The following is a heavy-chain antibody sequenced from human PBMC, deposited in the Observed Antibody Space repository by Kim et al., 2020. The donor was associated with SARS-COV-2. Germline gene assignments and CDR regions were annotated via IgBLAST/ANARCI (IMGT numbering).Heavy chain of an antibody. J-gene: IGHJ5*02. CDR2: IYYSGRT. CDR1: GGSISSGDYY. CDR3: ARVLGYYGSGSPFDP. V-gene: IGHV4-30-4*01. D-gene: IGHD3-10*01. Sequence: SETLSLTCTVSGGSISSGDYYWSWIRQPPVKGLEWIAYIYYSGRTYYNPSLKSRVTISVDTSKNQFSLKLSSVTAADTAVYYCARVLGYYGSGSPFDPWGQGTLVTVSS.